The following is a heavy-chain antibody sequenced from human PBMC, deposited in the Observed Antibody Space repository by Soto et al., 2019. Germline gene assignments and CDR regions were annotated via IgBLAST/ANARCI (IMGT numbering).Heavy chain of an antibody. CDR1: GFTFSSYS. V-gene: IGHV3-21*01. Sequence: LRLSCAASGFTFSSYSMNWVRQAPGKGLEWVSSISSSSSYIYYADSVKGRFTISRDNAKNSLYLQMNSLRAEDTAVYYCARVVGGVQYYYYGMDVWRQGTTVTVSS. D-gene: IGHD3-16*01. J-gene: IGHJ6*02. CDR3: ARVVGGVQYYYYGMDV. CDR2: ISSSSSYI.